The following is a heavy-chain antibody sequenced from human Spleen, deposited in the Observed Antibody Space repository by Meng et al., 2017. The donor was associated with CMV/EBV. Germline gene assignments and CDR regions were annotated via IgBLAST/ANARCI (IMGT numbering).Heavy chain of an antibody. CDR2: ISSTATYI. CDR1: GFTFSSYS. J-gene: IGHJ3*02. Sequence: GESLKISCIASGFTFSSYSMNWVRQAPGKGLEWVSYISSTATYIHYADSVKGRLTVSRDNAKNSLYLLMTSLGVEDTAVYYCTGDDAFDIWGQGTMVTVSS. CDR3: TGDDAFDI. V-gene: IGHV3-21*01.